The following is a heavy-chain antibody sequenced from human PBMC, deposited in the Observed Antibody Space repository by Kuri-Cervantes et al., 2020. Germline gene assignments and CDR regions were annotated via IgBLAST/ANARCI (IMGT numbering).Heavy chain of an antibody. J-gene: IGHJ6*02. D-gene: IGHD2-15*01. CDR2: ISSSNLVT. CDR3: AREGCSGASCRNTPYYYYGMDV. V-gene: IGHV3-48*02. Sequence: GGSLRLSCAASGFIFSAYNMNRVRQAPGKGLEWVSHISSSNLVTYYADSVKGRFIISRDKAKNSLYLQMNSLSDEDTAVYFCAREGCSGASCRNTPYYYYGMDVWGQGTTVTVSS. CDR1: GFIFSAYN.